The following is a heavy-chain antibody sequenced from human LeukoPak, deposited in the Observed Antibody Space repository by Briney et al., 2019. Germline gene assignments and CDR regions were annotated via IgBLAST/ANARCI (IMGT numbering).Heavy chain of an antibody. D-gene: IGHD3-16*01. V-gene: IGHV3-23*01. CDR1: GFTFSSSA. Sequence: GGSLRLSCAASGFTFSSSAMSWVRQTPSKGLEWLSSMTGDGVTTYYADSVKGRFTISRDNSKNILFLQMNSLRAEDSASYFCAKERRRVDTSMIRSYFFDSWGQGTPVTVSS. J-gene: IGHJ4*02. CDR3: AKERRRVDTSMIRSYFFDS. CDR2: MTGDGVTT.